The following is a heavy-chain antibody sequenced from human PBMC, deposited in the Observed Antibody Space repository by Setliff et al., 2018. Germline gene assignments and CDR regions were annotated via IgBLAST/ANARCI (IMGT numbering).Heavy chain of an antibody. CDR3: ARRGERFFNWFDP. CDR1: GYSFTSFW. D-gene: IGHD2-21*01. Sequence: GESLKISCKGSGYSFTSFWIGWMRQMPGKGLEWMGIIFPGDSDTRYSPSFQGQVTISVDKSIKTAYLQWNSLKASDTAVYYCARRGERFFNWFDPWGQGTLVTVSS. J-gene: IGHJ5*02. V-gene: IGHV5-51*01. CDR2: IFPGDSDT.